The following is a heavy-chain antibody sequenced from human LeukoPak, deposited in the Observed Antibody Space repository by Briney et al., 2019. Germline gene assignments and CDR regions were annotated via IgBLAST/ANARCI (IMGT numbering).Heavy chain of an antibody. CDR2: IYYSGST. CDR3: ARPRVYNWNDNYYYGMDV. J-gene: IGHJ6*04. V-gene: IGHV4-39*01. CDR1: GGSISSSSYY. D-gene: IGHD1-1*01. Sequence: SETLSLTCTVSGGSISSSSYYWGWIRQPPGKGLEWIGSIYYSGSTYYNPSLKSRVTISVDTSKNQFSLKLSSVTAADTAVYYCARPRVYNWNDNYYYGMDVWGKGTTVTVSS.